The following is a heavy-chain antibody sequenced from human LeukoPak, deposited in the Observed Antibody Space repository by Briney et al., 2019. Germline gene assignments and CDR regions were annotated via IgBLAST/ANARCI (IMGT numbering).Heavy chain of an antibody. V-gene: IGHV1-2*07. CDR2: INPNSGGT. CDR1: GYIFTGYY. CDR3: ARGVGTYQTYFDY. D-gene: IGHD1-14*01. J-gene: IGHJ4*02. Sequence: ASVKVSCKASGYIFTGYYMHWVRQAPGQGLEWMGWINPNSGGTNYAHKFQGRVTMTRDTSISTAYMELSRLRSDDTAVYYCARGVGTYQTYFDYWGQGTLVTVSS.